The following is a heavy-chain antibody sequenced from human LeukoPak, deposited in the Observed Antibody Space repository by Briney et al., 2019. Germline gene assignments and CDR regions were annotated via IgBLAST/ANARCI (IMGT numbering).Heavy chain of an antibody. J-gene: IGHJ4*02. CDR2: IYHSGST. CDR3: ARHPSEEQWPYYFDY. Sequence: SETLSLTCAVSGYSISSDYYWGWIRQPPGNGLEWIGSIYHSGSTYYNPSLKSRVTMSVDTSRNQFSLTLTSVTAADTAVHYCARHPSEEQWPYYFDYWGQGTLVTVSS. CDR1: GYSISSDYY. D-gene: IGHD6-19*01. V-gene: IGHV4-38-2*01.